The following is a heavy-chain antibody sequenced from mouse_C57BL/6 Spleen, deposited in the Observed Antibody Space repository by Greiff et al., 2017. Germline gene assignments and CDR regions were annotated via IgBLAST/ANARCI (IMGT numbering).Heavy chain of an antibody. Sequence: QVQLKQPGAELVKPGASVKMSCKASGYTFTSYWITWVKQRPGQGLEWIGDIYPGSGSTNYNEKFKSKATLTVDTSSSTAYMQRSSLTSEDSAVYYCARESYGISAMDYWGQGTSVTVSS. CDR3: ARESYGISAMDY. J-gene: IGHJ4*01. V-gene: IGHV1-55*01. D-gene: IGHD1-1*01. CDR2: IYPGSGST. CDR1: GYTFTSYW.